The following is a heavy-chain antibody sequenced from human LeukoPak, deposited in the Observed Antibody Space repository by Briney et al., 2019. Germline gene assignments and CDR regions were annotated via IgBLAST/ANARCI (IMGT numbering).Heavy chain of an antibody. Sequence: SQTLSLTCSVSGGSIDSGIYSWSWIRRPPGKGLEWIGYIFHTGSTSYNPSLKSRVTISVDRSKNQFSLKLSSVTAADTAMYYCVRDGDYYDSGGYGNMWGQGTLVTVSS. CDR2: IFHTGST. CDR1: GGSIDSGIYS. J-gene: IGHJ4*02. V-gene: IGHV4-30-2*01. D-gene: IGHD3-22*01. CDR3: VRDGDYYDSGGYGNM.